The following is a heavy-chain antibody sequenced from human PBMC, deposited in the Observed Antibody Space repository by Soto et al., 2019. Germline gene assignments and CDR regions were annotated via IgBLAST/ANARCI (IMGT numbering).Heavy chain of an antibody. V-gene: IGHV3-74*01. Sequence: EVQLVESGGGLAQPGGSLRLSCAASGFTFSSYWMHWVRQAPGKGLVWVSRIKSDGSSTSDADSVKGRFTISRDNAKNTVYLQMNSLRVEDTAVYYCARGLWLLYGMDVWGQGTTVTVSS. J-gene: IGHJ6*02. CDR3: ARGLWLLYGMDV. CDR2: IKSDGSST. CDR1: GFTFSSYW. D-gene: IGHD5-18*01.